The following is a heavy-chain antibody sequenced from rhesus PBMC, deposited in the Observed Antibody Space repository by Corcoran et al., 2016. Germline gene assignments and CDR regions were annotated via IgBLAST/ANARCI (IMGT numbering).Heavy chain of an antibody. CDR2: IYWDDDK. CDR1: GFSLTTSGMG. CDR3: SRGGYFDY. J-gene: IGHJ4*01. V-gene: IGHV2-174*01. Sequence: QVTLKESGPALVKPTQTLTLTCTFSGFSLTTSGMGVGWIRQPPGKALEWLVLIYWDDDKRYSTSLKSRLTISNDTSKNQVVLTMTNMDPVDTATYYCSRGGYFDYWGQGVLVTVSS.